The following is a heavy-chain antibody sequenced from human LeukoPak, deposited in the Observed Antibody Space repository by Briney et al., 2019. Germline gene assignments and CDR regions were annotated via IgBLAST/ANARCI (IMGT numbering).Heavy chain of an antibody. CDR1: GYTFTSYY. CDR2: INPNSGGT. CDR3: ARSGILTGYYGTYYYYYMDA. Sequence: GASVKVSCKASGYTFTSYYMHWVRQAPGQGLEWMGWINPNSGGTNYAQKFQGRVTMTRDTSISTAYMELSMLRSDDTAVYYCARSGILTGYYGTYYYYYMDAWGKGTTVTVS. J-gene: IGHJ6*03. V-gene: IGHV1-2*02. D-gene: IGHD3-9*01.